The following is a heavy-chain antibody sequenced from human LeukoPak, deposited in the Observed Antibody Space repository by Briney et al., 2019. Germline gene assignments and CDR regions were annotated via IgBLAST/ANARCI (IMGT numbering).Heavy chain of an antibody. J-gene: IGHJ3*02. D-gene: IGHD4-11*01. V-gene: IGHV4-31*03. Sequence: SQTLSLTCTVSGGSISSGGYYWSWIRQHPGKGLEWIGHIYFSGSTYYNPSLKSRVTISVDTSKNRFSLKLSSVTAADTAVYYCARLVPDDYGNPDAFDIWGQGTKVTVSS. CDR2: IYFSGST. CDR3: ARLVPDDYGNPDAFDI. CDR1: GGSISSGGYY.